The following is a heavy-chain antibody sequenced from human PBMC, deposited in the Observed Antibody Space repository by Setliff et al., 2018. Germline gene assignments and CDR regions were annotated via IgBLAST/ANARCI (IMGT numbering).Heavy chain of an antibody. D-gene: IGHD1-1*01. CDR1: GFTFSDHY. CDR3: ARVGTYYYSGMDV. CDR2: TRNKANGYTT. V-gene: IGHV3-72*01. J-gene: IGHJ6*02. Sequence: SGGSLRLSCAASGFTFSDHYMDWVRQAPGKGLEWVGRTRNKANGYTTEYAASVKGRFTISRDDSKNSLYLQMNSLKTEDTAVYYCARVGTYYYSGMDVWGQGTTVTVSS.